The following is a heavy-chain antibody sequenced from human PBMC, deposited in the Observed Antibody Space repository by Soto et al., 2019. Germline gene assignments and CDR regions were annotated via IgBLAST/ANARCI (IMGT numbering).Heavy chain of an antibody. Sequence: PGESLKIPCKGSGFIFAPNYWIAWARQMPGNGLEWVVIINPRASNTLYSPPYQDLVTISLDNSITTTYLQWSSLKASDTAMYYCTGRHHVGVATAGDFDYWGQGTLVTVSS. CDR2: INPRASNT. CDR3: TGRHHVGVATAGDFDY. J-gene: IGHJ4*02. CDR1: GFIFAPNYW. D-gene: IGHD5-12*01. V-gene: IGHV5-51*01.